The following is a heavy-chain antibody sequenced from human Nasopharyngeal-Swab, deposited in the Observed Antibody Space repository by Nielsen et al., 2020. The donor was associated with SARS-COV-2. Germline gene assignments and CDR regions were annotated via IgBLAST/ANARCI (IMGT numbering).Heavy chain of an antibody. Sequence: GESLKISCAASGFTFSDYYMSWIRQAPGKGLEWVSYISSSSSYTNYADSVKGRFTISRDNAKNSLYLQMNSLRAEDTAVYYCARESIAAAGPGMDVWGQGTTVTVSS. CDR2: ISSSSSYT. D-gene: IGHD6-13*01. V-gene: IGHV3-11*06. CDR3: ARESIAAAGPGMDV. CDR1: GFTFSDYY. J-gene: IGHJ6*02.